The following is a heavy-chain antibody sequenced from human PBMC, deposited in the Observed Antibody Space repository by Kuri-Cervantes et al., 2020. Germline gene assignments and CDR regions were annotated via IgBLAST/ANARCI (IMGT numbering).Heavy chain of an antibody. J-gene: IGHJ5*02. CDR1: GGTFSSYA. V-gene: IGHV1-69*13. D-gene: IGHD2-15*01. CDR3: ARGGRGKVVAARKNWFDP. CDR2: IIPIFGTA. Sequence: SVKVSCKASGGTFSSYAISWVRQAPGQRLEWMGGIIPIFGTANYAQKFQGRVTITADESTSTAYMELSSLRSEDTAVYYCARGGRGKVVAARKNWFDPWGQGTLVTVSS.